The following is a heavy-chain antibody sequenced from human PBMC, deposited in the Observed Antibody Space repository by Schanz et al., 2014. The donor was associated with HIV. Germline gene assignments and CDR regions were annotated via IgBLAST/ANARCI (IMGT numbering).Heavy chain of an antibody. D-gene: IGHD3-16*02. Sequence: QVKLEQSGAELKKPGASVKVSCKASGYTFTDYYLHWVRQAPGQGLEWMGWMNPNRGNAGFAQKFQGRVTLTRDTSITTAYMELTSLRPEDTAVYYCARRRGWGSYRYFPYGLDVWGQGTTVTVSS. CDR3: ARRRGWGSYRYFPYGLDV. J-gene: IGHJ6*02. V-gene: IGHV1-8*02. CDR2: MNPNRGNA. CDR1: GYTFTDYY.